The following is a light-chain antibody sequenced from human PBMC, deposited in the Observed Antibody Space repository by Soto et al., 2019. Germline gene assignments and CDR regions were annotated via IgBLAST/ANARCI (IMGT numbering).Light chain of an antibody. Sequence: EILLTQSPGTLSLSPGERATLSCRSSQSVSSSYLAWYQQKPGQAPRLLIYGASSRATGITDRFSGSGSGTDFTLTISRLEPEDFAVYYCQQYGASPFTVGHGTKVDIK. CDR2: GAS. CDR1: QSVSSSY. V-gene: IGKV3-20*01. J-gene: IGKJ3*01. CDR3: QQYGASPFT.